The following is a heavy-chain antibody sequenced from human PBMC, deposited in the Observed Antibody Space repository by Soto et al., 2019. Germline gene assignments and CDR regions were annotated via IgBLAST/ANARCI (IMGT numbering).Heavy chain of an antibody. CDR1: GGSISSGGYY. CDR3: ARGHYDILTGTIPTPRWFDP. D-gene: IGHD3-9*01. Sequence: TCTVSGGSISSGGYYWSWIRQPPGKGLEWIGEINHSGSTNYNPSLKSRVTISVDTSKNQFSLKLSSVTAADTAVYYCARGHYDILTGTIPTPRWFDPWGQGTLVTVSS. CDR2: INHSGST. V-gene: IGHV4-39*07. J-gene: IGHJ5*02.